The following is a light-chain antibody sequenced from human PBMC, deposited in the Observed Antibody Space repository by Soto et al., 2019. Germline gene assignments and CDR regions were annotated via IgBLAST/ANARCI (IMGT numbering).Light chain of an antibody. CDR2: ATS. V-gene: IGKV3-20*01. J-gene: IGKJ1*01. Sequence: EIVMTQSPDTLSVSPGEIATLSCRASQSVSSSYLAWYQQKSGQAPRLLIYATSSRATDIPDRFIGYGSGTDFTLTISGLEPEHFAVYYCQQYGSSLSTFGQGTKVDIK. CDR3: QQYGSSLST. CDR1: QSVSSSY.